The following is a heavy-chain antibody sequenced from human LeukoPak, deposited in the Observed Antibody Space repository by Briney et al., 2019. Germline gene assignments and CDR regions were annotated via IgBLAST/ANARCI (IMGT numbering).Heavy chain of an antibody. CDR1: GFTFSSYA. CDR2: ISGSGGST. J-gene: IGHJ6*04. CDR3: AKDLAAAVVDGMDV. D-gene: IGHD6-13*01. Sequence: PGGSLRLSCAASGFTFSSYAMSWVRQAPGKGLEWVSAISGSGGSTYYADSVKGRFTISRDNSKNTLCLQMNSLRAEDTAVYYCAKDLAAAVVDGMDVWGKGTTVTVSS. V-gene: IGHV3-23*01.